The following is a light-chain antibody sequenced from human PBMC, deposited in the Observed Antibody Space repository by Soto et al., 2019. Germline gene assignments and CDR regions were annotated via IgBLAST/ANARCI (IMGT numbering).Light chain of an antibody. J-gene: IGKJ5*01. Sequence: DIQMTQSPSTLSASVGDRVTITCRASQSISSWLAWYQQKPGKAPKVLIFDASSLESGVPSRFSGSGSGTEFTLTISSLQPEDFATYYCQHLNTYPITFGQGTRLEIK. CDR1: QSISSW. V-gene: IGKV1-5*01. CDR2: DAS. CDR3: QHLNTYPIT.